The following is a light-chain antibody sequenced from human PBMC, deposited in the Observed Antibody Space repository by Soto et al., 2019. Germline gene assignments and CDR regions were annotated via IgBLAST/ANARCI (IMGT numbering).Light chain of an antibody. V-gene: IGKV3-11*01. CDR3: QQRSNWPKT. CDR2: DAS. Sequence: EIVMTQSPATLSVSPWERATLSCRASQSVSSYLAGYQQKPGQAPRLLIYDASNRATGIPARFSGSGSGTDFTLTISSLEPEDFAVYYCQQRSNWPKTFGQGTKVDI. CDR1: QSVSSY. J-gene: IGKJ1*01.